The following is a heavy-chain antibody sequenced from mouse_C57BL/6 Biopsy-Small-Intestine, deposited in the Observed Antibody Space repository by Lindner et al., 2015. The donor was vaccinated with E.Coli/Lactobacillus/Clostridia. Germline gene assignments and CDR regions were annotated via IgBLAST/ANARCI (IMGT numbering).Heavy chain of an antibody. CDR2: IYPRNDLT. J-gene: IGHJ2*01. V-gene: IGHV1-81*01. Sequence: VQLQESGAELARPGTSVKLSCKASGYTFTSYGITWVKQRTGQGLEWIGEIYPRNDLTYYNVKFKGKATLTADKSSNTAFMELRSLTSEDSAVFFCARNYDYDGGYFDYWGQGTTLTVSS. D-gene: IGHD2-4*01. CDR3: ARNYDYDGGYFDY. CDR1: GYTFTSYG.